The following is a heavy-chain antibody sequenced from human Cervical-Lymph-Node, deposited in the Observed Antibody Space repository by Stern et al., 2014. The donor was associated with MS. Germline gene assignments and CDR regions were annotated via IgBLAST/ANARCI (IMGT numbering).Heavy chain of an antibody. D-gene: IGHD6-13*01. CDR1: GYTFTSYY. J-gene: IGHJ6*02. CDR3: ASSWDYYYGMDV. V-gene: IGHV1-46*01. CDR2: NNPRGGST. Sequence: VQLVESGAEVKKPGASVKVSCKASGYTFTSYYLHWVRQAPGQGLEWMGINNPRGGSTSYAQEFQGRVTMTRDTSTSTVYMELSSLRSEDTAVYYCASSWDYYYGMDVWGQGTTVTVSS.